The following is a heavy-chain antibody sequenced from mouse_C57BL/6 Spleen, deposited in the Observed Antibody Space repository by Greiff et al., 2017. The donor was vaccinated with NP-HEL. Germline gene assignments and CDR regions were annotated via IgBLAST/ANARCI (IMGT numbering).Heavy chain of an antibody. V-gene: IGHV5-12*01. Sequence: EVQLVESGGGLVQPGGSLKLSCAASGFTFSDYYMYWVRQTPEKRLEWVAYISNGGGSTYYPDTVKGRFTISRDNAKNTLYLQMSRLKSEDTAMYYCASHYGYNEGAMDYWGQGTSVTVSS. CDR1: GFTFSDYY. CDR2: ISNGGGST. J-gene: IGHJ4*01. D-gene: IGHD2-2*01. CDR3: ASHYGYNEGAMDY.